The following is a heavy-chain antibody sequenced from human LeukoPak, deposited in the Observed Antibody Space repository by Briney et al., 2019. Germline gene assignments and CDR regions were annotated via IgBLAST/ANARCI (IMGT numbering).Heavy chain of an antibody. CDR2: INHSGST. V-gene: IGHV4-34*01. Sequence: SETLSLTCAVYGGSFSGYYWSWIRQPPGKGLEWIGEINHSGSTNYNPSLKSRVTISVDTSKNRFSLKLSSVTAADTAVYYCARVNVDTAMAFDYWGQGTLVTVSS. J-gene: IGHJ4*02. D-gene: IGHD5-18*01. CDR1: GGSFSGYY. CDR3: ARVNVDTAMAFDY.